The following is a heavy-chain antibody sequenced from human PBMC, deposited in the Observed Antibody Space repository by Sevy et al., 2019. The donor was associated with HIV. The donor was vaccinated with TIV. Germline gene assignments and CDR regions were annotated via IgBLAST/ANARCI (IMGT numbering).Heavy chain of an antibody. Sequence: GGSLRLSCAASGFTFSSYWMTWVRQAPGKGLEWVANMRQDGSEKYYVDSVKGRVTISRDNAKNSLYLQMNSLRAEDTGVYYCARGIYGSGSRLGLGYWGQGTLVTVSS. J-gene: IGHJ4*02. CDR2: MRQDGSEK. CDR1: GFTFSSYW. CDR3: ARGIYGSGSRLGLGY. V-gene: IGHV3-7*01. D-gene: IGHD3-10*01.